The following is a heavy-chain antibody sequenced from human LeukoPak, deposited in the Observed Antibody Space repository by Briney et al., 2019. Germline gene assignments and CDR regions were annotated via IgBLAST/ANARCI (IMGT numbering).Heavy chain of an antibody. Sequence: SETLSLTCTVSGGSITTYYWSWIRQPPGKGLEWIGYIYYSGSTNYNPSLKSRVTISVDTSKNQFSLKLSSVTAADTAVYYCARVYYSSSYDYWYFDLWGRGTLVTVSS. J-gene: IGHJ2*01. V-gene: IGHV4-59*01. CDR1: GGSITTYY. CDR3: ARVYYSSSYDYWYFDL. CDR2: IYYSGST. D-gene: IGHD6-13*01.